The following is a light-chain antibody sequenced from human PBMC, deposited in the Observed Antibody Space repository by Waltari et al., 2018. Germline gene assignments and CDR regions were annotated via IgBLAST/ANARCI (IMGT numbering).Light chain of an antibody. J-gene: IGLJ3*02. CDR1: SSDVGGYHY. CDR3: SSYAGSNHLV. V-gene: IGLV2-8*01. Sequence: QSALTQPPSASGSPGQSVTISCTGTSSDVGGYHYVSWYQHHPGKAPKLMVYEVNKRPSGVPDRFSGSKSGNTASLTVSGLQAEDESDYYCSSYAGSNHLVFGGGTKLTVL. CDR2: EVN.